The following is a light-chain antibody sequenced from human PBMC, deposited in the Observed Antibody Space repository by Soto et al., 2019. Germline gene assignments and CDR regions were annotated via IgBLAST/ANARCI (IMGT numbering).Light chain of an antibody. CDR3: SSYAGSNNFVV. V-gene: IGLV2-8*01. J-gene: IGLJ2*01. Sequence: QSALTQPPSASGSPGQSVTISCTGTSSDVGAYSYVSWYQQHPGKAPKLMIYEVSKRPSGVPDRFSGSKSGNTASLTVSGLQAADEADYYCSSYAGSNNFVVFGGGTKLTVL. CDR1: SSDVGAYSY. CDR2: EVS.